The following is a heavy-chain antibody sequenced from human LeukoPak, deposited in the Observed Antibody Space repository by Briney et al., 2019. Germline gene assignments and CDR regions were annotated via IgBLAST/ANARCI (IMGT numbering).Heavy chain of an antibody. Sequence: ASVKVSCKVSGYTLTELSMHWVRQAPGKGLEWMGGFDPEDGETIYAQKFQGRVTMTEDTSTDTAYMELSSLRSEDTAVYYCATVPDYYGYWGMDVWGQGTTVTVS. CDR2: FDPEDGET. CDR1: GYTLTELS. V-gene: IGHV1-24*01. J-gene: IGHJ6*02. CDR3: ATVPDYYGYWGMDV.